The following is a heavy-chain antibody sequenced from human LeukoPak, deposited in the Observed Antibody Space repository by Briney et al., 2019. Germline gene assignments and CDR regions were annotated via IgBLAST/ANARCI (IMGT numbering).Heavy chain of an antibody. CDR1: GYTFTGYY. CDR3: ARDADTGYSSGWSDY. Sequence: GASVKVSCKASGYTFTGYYMHWVRQAPGQGLEWMGWINPNSGGTNYAQKFQGWVTMTRDTSISTAYMELSRLRSEDTAVYYCARDADTGYSSGWSDYWGQGTLVTVSS. V-gene: IGHV1-2*04. D-gene: IGHD6-19*01. J-gene: IGHJ4*02. CDR2: INPNSGGT.